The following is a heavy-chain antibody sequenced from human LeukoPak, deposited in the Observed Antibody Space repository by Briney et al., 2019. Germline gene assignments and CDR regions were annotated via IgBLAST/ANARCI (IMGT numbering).Heavy chain of an antibody. CDR2: NNHSGST. CDR3: ARCLGNCLADY. Sequence: SDTLSLTCAVYGGSFSGYYWSWIRQPTGKGLECIGENNHSGSTNYNPPLKSRVTISVDTSKNQFSLKLSSVTAADTAVYYCARCLGNCLADYWGQGTLVTVSS. CDR1: GGSFSGYY. J-gene: IGHJ4*02. D-gene: IGHD1-7*01. V-gene: IGHV4-34*01.